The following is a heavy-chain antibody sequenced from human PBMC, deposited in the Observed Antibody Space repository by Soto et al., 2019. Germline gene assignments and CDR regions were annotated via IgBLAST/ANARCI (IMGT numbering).Heavy chain of an antibody. CDR1: GGTFSSYA. J-gene: IGHJ4*02. V-gene: IGHV1-69*12. CDR3: GRCSDGASLDY. CDR2: IIPIFGTA. Sequence: QVQLVQSGAEVKKPGSSVKVSCKASGGTFSSYAISWVRQAPGQGLEWMGGIIPIFGTANYAQKFQGRVTITGDESTSTAYMGRGSLRSEDRAVYYWGRCSDGASLDYWGQGTLVTVSS. D-gene: IGHD4-17*01.